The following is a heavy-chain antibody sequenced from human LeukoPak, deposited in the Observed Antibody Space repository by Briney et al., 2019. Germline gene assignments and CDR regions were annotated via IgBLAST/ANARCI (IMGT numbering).Heavy chain of an antibody. CDR3: ARSRSGGY. J-gene: IGHJ4*02. V-gene: IGHV3-30*02. Sequence: GGSLRLSCGASGFTFSNCGMHWVRQAPGKGLEWVAFIRHVGSNEYYADSVKGRFTISRDNSKNTLYLQMNSLRAEDTAVYYCARSRSGGYWGQGTLVTVSS. D-gene: IGHD3-10*01. CDR2: IRHVGSNE. CDR1: GFTFSNCG.